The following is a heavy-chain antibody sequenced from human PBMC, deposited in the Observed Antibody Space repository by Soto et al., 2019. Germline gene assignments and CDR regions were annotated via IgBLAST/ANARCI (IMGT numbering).Heavy chain of an antibody. CDR3: ASLHGYSSSWSPSPFDY. CDR2: IYYSGST. CDR1: GGSISSSSYY. J-gene: IGHJ4*02. D-gene: IGHD6-13*01. Sequence: QLQLQESGPGLVKPSETLSLTCTVSGGSISSSSYYWGWIRQPPGKGLEWIGSIYYSGSTYYNPSLKSRVTISVDTSKNQFSLKLSSATAADTAVYYCASLHGYSSSWSPSPFDYWGQGTLVTVSS. V-gene: IGHV4-39*01.